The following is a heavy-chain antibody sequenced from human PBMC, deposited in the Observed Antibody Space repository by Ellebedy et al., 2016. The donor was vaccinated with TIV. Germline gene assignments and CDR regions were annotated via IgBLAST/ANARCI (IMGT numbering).Heavy chain of an antibody. J-gene: IGHJ6*02. CDR1: GGSISSSSYH. V-gene: IGHV4-39*01. Sequence: MPSETLSLTCRVSGGSISSSSYHWAWIRQPPGQGLEWMGNLYYGGLTHYSPSLKSRITLSVDTSTNQFSLKLRSVTAAETAVYYCYYGMDVWGLGTTVIVSS. CDR2: LYYGGLT. CDR3: YYGMDV.